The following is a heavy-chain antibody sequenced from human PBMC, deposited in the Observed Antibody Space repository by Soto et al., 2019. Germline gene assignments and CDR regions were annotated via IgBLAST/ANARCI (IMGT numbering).Heavy chain of an antibody. V-gene: IGHV3-48*01. D-gene: IGHD3-3*01. Sequence: EVQLVESGGGLVQPGGSLRLSCAASGFTFSSYSMNWVRQAPGKGLEWVSYISSSTSTIYYADSVKGRFTISRDNAHNSVYMQMTGLRAEDTAVYYCARADDFCGGNNWFDPWGQGTLVTVAS. J-gene: IGHJ5*02. CDR3: ARADDFCGGNNWFDP. CDR1: GFTFSSYS. CDR2: ISSSTSTI.